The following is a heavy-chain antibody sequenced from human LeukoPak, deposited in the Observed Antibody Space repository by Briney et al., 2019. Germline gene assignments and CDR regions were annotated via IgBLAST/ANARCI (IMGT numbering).Heavy chain of an antibody. CDR2: INHSGST. J-gene: IGHJ4*02. D-gene: IGHD2-2*02. CDR3: ARGSYCSSTSCYTWRGYYFDY. Sequence: PSETLSLTCAVYGGSFSGYYWSWIRQPPGKGLERIGEINHSGSTNYNPSLKSRVTISVDTSKNQFSLKLSSVTAADTAVYYCARGSYCSSTSCYTWRGYYFDYWGQGTLVTVSS. V-gene: IGHV4-34*01. CDR1: GGSFSGYY.